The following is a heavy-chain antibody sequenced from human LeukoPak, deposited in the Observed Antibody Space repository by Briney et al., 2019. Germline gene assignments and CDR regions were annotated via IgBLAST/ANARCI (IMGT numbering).Heavy chain of an antibody. CDR2: ISTNTGNP. CDR1: GYTFTNYP. V-gene: IGHV7-4-1*02. CDR3: ARGGYSRGQGSPFDY. D-gene: IGHD6-19*01. Sequence: GASVKVSCKASGYTFTNYPMIWVRQAPGQGLECMGWISTNTGNPTYAQGFTGRFLFSLDTSVGTTYLQIISLKTEDTAVYYCARGGYSRGQGSPFDYWGQGTLVTVSS. J-gene: IGHJ4*02.